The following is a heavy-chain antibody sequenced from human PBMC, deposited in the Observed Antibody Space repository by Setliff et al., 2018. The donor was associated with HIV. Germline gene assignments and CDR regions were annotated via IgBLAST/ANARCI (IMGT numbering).Heavy chain of an antibody. CDR1: GGSISSGNYY. V-gene: IGHV4-61*02. Sequence: PSETLSLTCTVSGGSISSGNYYWSWIRQPAGKGLEWIGRIYTSGSTNYNPSLKSRVTISVDTSKNQFSLKLSSVTAADTAVYYCARGEYYFDYWGQGTLVTVSS. CDR3: ARGEYYFDY. J-gene: IGHJ4*02. CDR2: IYTSGST.